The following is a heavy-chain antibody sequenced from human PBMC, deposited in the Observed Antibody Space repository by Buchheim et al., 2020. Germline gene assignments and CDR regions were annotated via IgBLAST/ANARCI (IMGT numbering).Heavy chain of an antibody. CDR3: ARGHEGSITIFGVVIIHWFDP. CDR1: GGSFSGFY. CDR2: INHSGST. D-gene: IGHD3-3*01. V-gene: IGHV4-34*01. J-gene: IGHJ5*02. Sequence: VQLQQWGAGLLKPSETLSLTCAVYGGSFSGFYWSWIRQPPGKGLEWIGEINHSGSTNYNPSLKSRVTISVDTSKNQLSLKLSSVTAADTAVYYCARGHEGSITIFGVVIIHWFDPWGQGTL.